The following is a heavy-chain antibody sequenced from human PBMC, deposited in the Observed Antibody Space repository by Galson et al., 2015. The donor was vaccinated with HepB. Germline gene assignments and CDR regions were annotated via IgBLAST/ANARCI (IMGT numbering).Heavy chain of an antibody. J-gene: IGHJ4*02. V-gene: IGHV1-3*01. Sequence: SVKVSCKASGYTSTNYAIHWVRQAPGQRLEWMGWINAGNGDTKYSQNFQGRVTITRDTSASTAYMELSSLRSEDTAVYYCARGGIAVAGISFWGQGTLVTVSS. D-gene: IGHD6-19*01. CDR3: ARGGIAVAGISF. CDR2: INAGNGDT. CDR1: GYTSTNYA.